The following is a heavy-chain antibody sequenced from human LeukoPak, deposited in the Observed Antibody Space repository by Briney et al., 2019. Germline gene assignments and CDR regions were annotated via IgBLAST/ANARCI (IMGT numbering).Heavy chain of an antibody. CDR1: GYTFSRYG. CDR2: ISGYSGIT. CDR3: ARVGCSGGDCFSSADH. D-gene: IGHD2-21*02. J-gene: IGHJ5*02. V-gene: IGHV1-18*04. Sequence: GASVKVSCKTSGYTFSRYGVSWVRQAPGQGLVWMGWISGYSGITNYAQKVQGRVTMTTDTSTTTAYMELKSLRSDDTAVYYCARVGCSGGDCFSSADHWGQGTLVTVSS.